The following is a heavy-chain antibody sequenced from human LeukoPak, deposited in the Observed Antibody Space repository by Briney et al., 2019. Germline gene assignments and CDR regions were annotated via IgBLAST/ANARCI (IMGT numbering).Heavy chain of an antibody. Sequence: SETLSLTCTVSGGSISSYYWSWIRQPPGKGLEWIGYIYYSGSTNYNPSLKSRVTISVDTSKNQFSLKLSSVTAADTAVYYCAGKIRPRYSSGWHEVGDYWGQGTLVTVSS. J-gene: IGHJ4*02. CDR3: AGKIRPRYSSGWHEVGDY. CDR2: IYYSGST. CDR1: GGSISSYY. D-gene: IGHD6-19*01. V-gene: IGHV4-59*01.